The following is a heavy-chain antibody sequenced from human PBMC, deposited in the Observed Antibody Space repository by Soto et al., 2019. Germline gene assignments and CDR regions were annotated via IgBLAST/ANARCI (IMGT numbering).Heavy chain of an antibody. Sequence: EVQLVDSGGGLIKPGGSLRLSCAASGFTFSTYKINWVRQAPGNGLEWVASISSTSVYMYDANKLKGRFTISRANAKSSLYLQVNSLRAEDTAVYYCARGWLRDPWMYWGQGTMVTVSS. D-gene: IGHD5-12*01. CDR2: ISSTSVYM. CDR1: GFTFSTYK. J-gene: IGHJ4*02. V-gene: IGHV3-21*01. CDR3: ARGWLRDPWMY.